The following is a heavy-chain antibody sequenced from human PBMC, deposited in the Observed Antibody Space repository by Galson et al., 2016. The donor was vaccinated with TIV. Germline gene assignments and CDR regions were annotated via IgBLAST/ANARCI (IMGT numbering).Heavy chain of an antibody. CDR3: ASDSSGWSFDY. V-gene: IGHV3-7*01. CDR2: IKEDGTEK. Sequence: SLRLSCAASGITSRSYWLSWVRQAPGKGLEWVANIKEDGTEKYYVDSVKGRFTISRDNNAKNSLYLQMNSLRDEDTAVYYCASDSSGWSFDYWAREPLSPSPQ. J-gene: IGHJ4*02. CDR1: GITSRSYW. D-gene: IGHD6-19*01.